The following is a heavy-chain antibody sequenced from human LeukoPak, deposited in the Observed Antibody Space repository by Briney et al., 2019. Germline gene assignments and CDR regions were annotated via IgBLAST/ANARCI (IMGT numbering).Heavy chain of an antibody. CDR3: AKDSVREDIVVVPGSLDY. CDR1: GFTFSSYG. V-gene: IGHV3-30*02. D-gene: IGHD2-2*01. CDR2: IRYDGSNK. J-gene: IGHJ4*02. Sequence: AGGSLRLSCAASGFTFSSYGMHWVRQAPGKGLEWVAFIRYDGSNKYYADSVKGRFTISRDNSKNTLYLQMNSLRAEDTAVYYCAKDSVREDIVVVPGSLDYWGQGTLVTVSS.